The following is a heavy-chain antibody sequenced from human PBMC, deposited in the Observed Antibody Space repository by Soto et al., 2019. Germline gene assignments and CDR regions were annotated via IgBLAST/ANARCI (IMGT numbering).Heavy chain of an antibody. D-gene: IGHD2-2*01. J-gene: IGHJ6*02. CDR1: GFTFSSYW. Sequence: PGGSLRLSCAASGFTFSSYWMSWVRQAPGKGLEWVANIKQDGSEKYYADSVKGRFTISRDNAKNSLYLQMNSLRAEDTAVYYCARDPNIVLVPAALRSYYYYYGMDVWGQGTTVTVSS. V-gene: IGHV3-7*01. CDR3: ARDPNIVLVPAALRSYYYYYGMDV. CDR2: IKQDGSEK.